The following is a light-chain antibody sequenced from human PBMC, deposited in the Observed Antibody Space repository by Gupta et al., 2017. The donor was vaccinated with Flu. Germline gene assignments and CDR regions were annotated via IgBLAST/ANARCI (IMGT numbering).Light chain of an antibody. CDR3: QSYDSSLNGWV. Sequence: TISCTGSSSNIGAGYDVHWYQQLPRTAPKVLIYVDNSRPSGVPDRFSASKSGTSASLAISGLQAEDEADYYCQSYDSSLNGWVFGGGTKLTVL. CDR1: SSNIGAGYD. CDR2: VDN. V-gene: IGLV1-40*01. J-gene: IGLJ3*02.